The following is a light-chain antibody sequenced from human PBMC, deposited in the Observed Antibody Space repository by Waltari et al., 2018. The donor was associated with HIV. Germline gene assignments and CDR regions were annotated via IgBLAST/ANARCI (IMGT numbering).Light chain of an antibody. CDR1: VLPKHY. CDR2: KDS. J-gene: IGLJ1*01. V-gene: IGLV3-25*03. Sequence: SYELTQPPSVSVSPGQTARIPCPGDVLPKHYAYWYQQKPGQAPVLVIYKDSERPSGIPERFSGSSSGTTVTLTISGVQAEDEADYYCQSGDSSAPYVFGTGTKVTVL. CDR3: QSGDSSAPYV.